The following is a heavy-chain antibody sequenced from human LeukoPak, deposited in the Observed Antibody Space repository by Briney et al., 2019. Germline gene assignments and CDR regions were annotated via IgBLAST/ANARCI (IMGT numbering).Heavy chain of an antibody. CDR3: ARDVASSGYYWD. J-gene: IGHJ4*02. Sequence: GASVKVSCKTSGYTFTNYYMHWVRQAPGQGLEWMGIINPSGGSTSYAQKFQGRVTMTRDTSTSTVYMKLSSLRSEDTAVYYCARDVASSGYYWDWGQGTLVTVSS. D-gene: IGHD3-22*01. V-gene: IGHV1-46*01. CDR2: INPSGGST. CDR1: GYTFTNYY.